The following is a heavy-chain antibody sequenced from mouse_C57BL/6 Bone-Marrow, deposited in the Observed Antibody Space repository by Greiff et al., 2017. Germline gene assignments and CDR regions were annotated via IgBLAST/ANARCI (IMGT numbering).Heavy chain of an antibody. Sequence: QVQLQQSGAELARPGASVKLSCKASGYTFTSYGISWVKQRTGQGLEWIGEIYPRSGNTYYNEKFKGKDTLTADKSSSTAYMELRSLTSEDSAVYFGARLGPHYYGSSWYFDVWGTGTTVTVSS. J-gene: IGHJ1*03. CDR1: GYTFTSYG. D-gene: IGHD1-1*01. CDR2: IYPRSGNT. V-gene: IGHV1-81*01. CDR3: ARLGPHYYGSSWYFDV.